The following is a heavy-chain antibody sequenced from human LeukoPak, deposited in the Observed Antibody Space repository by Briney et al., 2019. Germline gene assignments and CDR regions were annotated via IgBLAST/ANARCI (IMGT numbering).Heavy chain of an antibody. J-gene: IGHJ5*02. Sequence: GGSLRLSCAASGFTFSSYAMSWVRQAPGKGLEWVSAISGSGGSTYYADSVKGRFTISRDNSKNTLYLQMNSLRAEDTAVYYCAKARDFVVLPAAMRPWGKGPLVTVSS. V-gene: IGHV3-23*01. CDR1: GFTFSSYA. CDR3: AKARDFVVLPAAMRP. D-gene: IGHD2-2*01. CDR2: ISGSGGST.